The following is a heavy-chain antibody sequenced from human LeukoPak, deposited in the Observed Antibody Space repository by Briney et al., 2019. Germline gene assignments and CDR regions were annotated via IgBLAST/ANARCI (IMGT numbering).Heavy chain of an antibody. CDR2: IWYDGSNK. V-gene: IGHV3-33*01. D-gene: IGHD3-10*01. Sequence: GRSLRLSCAASGFTFSSYCMHWVRQAPGKGLEWVAVIWYDGSNKYYADSVKGRFTNSRDNSKNTLYLQMNSLRAEDTAVYYCARNGVRGVTLDYWGQGTLVTVSS. CDR3: ARNGVRGVTLDY. CDR1: GFTFSSYC. J-gene: IGHJ4*02.